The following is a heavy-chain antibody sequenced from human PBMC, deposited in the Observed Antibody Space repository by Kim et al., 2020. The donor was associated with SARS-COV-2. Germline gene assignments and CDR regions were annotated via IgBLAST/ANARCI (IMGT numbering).Heavy chain of an antibody. Sequence: DSVKGRFTISSDNSKNTLYLQMNRLRAEDTAVYYCAKAHGVVITTLVVYWGQGTLVTVSS. J-gene: IGHJ4*02. D-gene: IGHD3-22*01. V-gene: IGHV3-23*01. CDR3: AKAHGVVITTLVVY.